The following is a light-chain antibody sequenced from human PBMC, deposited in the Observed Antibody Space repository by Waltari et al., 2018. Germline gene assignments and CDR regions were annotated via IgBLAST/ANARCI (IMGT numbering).Light chain of an antibody. CDR3: QQYNNWPRT. V-gene: IGKV3-15*01. CDR2: GAS. J-gene: IGKJ2*01. CDR1: QSVSSN. Sequence: ERVMTQSPATLSVSPGDRATLSCRASQSVSSNLAWYQQKPGQAPRLLIYGASTRATGIPARFSGSGSETEFTLTISSLQSEDFGVYYCQQYNNWPRTFGQGTKLEIK.